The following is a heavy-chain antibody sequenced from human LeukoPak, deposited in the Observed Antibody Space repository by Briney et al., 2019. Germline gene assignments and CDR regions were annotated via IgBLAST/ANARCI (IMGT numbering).Heavy chain of an antibody. CDR1: GFTFSSYG. CDR2: IGYDGRNK. J-gene: IGHJ4*02. CDR3: AKEWRYSSSWYQYYFDS. Sequence: PGGSLRLSCAASGFTFSSYGIHWVRQAPGKGLEWVTFIGYDGRNKYYADSAKGRFTISRDNSKNTLYLQMNSLRAEDTAVYYCAKEWRYSSSWYQYYFDSWGQGTLVTVSS. V-gene: IGHV3-30*02. D-gene: IGHD6-13*01.